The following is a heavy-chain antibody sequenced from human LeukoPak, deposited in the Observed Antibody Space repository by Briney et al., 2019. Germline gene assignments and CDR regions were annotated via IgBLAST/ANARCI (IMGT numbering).Heavy chain of an antibody. CDR2: LNHSGST. D-gene: IGHD3-9*01. J-gene: IGHJ4*02. V-gene: IGHV4-34*01. CDR3: ARTRPNYDILTGYHDY. Sequence: SETLSLTCAVYGGSFSGYYWSWIRQPPGKGLEWIGELNHSGSTNYNPSPTSQVTISVDTSKNQFSLKLSSVTAADTAVYYCARTRPNYDILTGYHDYWGQGTLVTVSS. CDR1: GGSFSGYY.